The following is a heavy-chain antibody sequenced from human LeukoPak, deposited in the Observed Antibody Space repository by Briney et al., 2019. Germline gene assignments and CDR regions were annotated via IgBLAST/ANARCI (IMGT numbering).Heavy chain of an antibody. CDR3: ARAAGHYYGSGSYYPNWVDP. D-gene: IGHD3-10*01. CDR1: GFTFRNYG. V-gene: IGHV3-33*01. J-gene: IGHJ5*02. CDR2: IWYDGNNR. Sequence: PGGSLRLSCAASGFTFRNYGMHWVRQAPGKGLEWVAVIWYDGNNRWYADSVKGRFTISRDDSRNTLYLQMNSLRAEDTAVYYCARAAGHYYGSGSYYPNWVDPWGQGTLVTVSS.